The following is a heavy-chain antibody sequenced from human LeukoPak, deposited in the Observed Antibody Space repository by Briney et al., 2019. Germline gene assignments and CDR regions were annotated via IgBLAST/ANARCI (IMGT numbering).Heavy chain of an antibody. CDR2: ISSSSSYI. V-gene: IGHV3-21*01. D-gene: IGHD3-22*01. Sequence: TGGSLRLSCAASRFTFSSYSMNWVRQAPGKGLEWVSSISSSSSYIYYADSVKGRFTISRDNAKNSLYLQMNSLRAEDTAVYYCARALYYYSDSSGYPRYFDYWGQGTLVTVSS. CDR1: RFTFSSYS. J-gene: IGHJ4*02. CDR3: ARALYYYSDSSGYPRYFDY.